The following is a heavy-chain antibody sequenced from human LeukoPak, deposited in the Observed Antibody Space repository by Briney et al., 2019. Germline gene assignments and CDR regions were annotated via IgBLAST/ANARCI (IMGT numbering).Heavy chain of an antibody. CDR1: GGSVSTIRHF. CDR3: ARRDHTGRSHAWFDP. J-gene: IGHJ5*02. Sequence: PSETLSLTCTVSGGSVSTIRHFWDWVRQPPGKGLEWIVSLSDTGTTYYNPSLESRVTMSVDTSKNQFSLKLSSVTAADTAVYYCARRDHTGRSHAWFDPWGQGTLVTVSS. D-gene: IGHD1-14*01. V-gene: IGHV4-39*01. CDR2: LSDTGTT.